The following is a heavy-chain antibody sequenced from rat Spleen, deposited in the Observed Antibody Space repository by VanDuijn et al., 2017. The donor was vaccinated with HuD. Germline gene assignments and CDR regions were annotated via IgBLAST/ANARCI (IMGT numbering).Heavy chain of an antibody. Sequence: EVQLVESGGGLVQPGSPLKLSCAASGFTFTDYYMAWVRQAPTKGLEWVATISPSGGSTYYRDSVKGRFTFSRDNARNTLYLQMDSLRSEDTATYYCARHGGGYSGDVYVMDAWGQGASVTVSS. J-gene: IGHJ4*01. V-gene: IGHV5-25*01. CDR2: ISPSGGST. CDR1: GFTFTDYY. CDR3: ARHGGGYSGDVYVMDA. D-gene: IGHD1-1*01.